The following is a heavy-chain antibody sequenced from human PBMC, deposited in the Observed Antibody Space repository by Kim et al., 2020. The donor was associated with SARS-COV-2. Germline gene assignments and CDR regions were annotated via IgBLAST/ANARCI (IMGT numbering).Heavy chain of an antibody. J-gene: IGHJ4*02. D-gene: IGHD4-17*01. V-gene: IGHV3-9*01. CDR1: GFTFDDYA. CDR2: ISWNSGSI. Sequence: GGSLRLSCAASGFTFDDYAMHWVRQAPGKGLEWVSGISWNSGSIGYADSVKGRFTISRDNTKNSLYLQMNSLRAEDTALYYCAKDIRKYGDPINPYYFDYWGQGTLVTVSS. CDR3: AKDIRKYGDPINPYYFDY.